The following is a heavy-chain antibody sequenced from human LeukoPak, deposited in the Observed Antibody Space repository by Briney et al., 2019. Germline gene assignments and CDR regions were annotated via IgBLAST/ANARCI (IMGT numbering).Heavy chain of an antibody. D-gene: IGHD2-15*01. J-gene: IGHJ4*02. Sequence: TGGSLRLSCAASGFTLSNYDMHWVRQPTGKGLEWVSGIGTVGDTSYPGSVKGRFTISRENAKNSLFLQMNSLRAGDTAVYYCARGYCSRGSGCHAGRLFDYWGQGTVVTVSS. V-gene: IGHV3-13*04. CDR1: GFTLSNYD. CDR2: IGTVGDT. CDR3: ARGYCSRGSGCHAGRLFDY.